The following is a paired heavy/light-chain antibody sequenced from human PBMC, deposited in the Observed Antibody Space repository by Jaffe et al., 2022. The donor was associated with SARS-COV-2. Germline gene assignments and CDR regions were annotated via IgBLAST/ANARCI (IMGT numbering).Light chain of an antibody. CDR1: QSVSIN. J-gene: IGKJ4*01. V-gene: IGKV3-15*01. CDR2: GAS. CDR3: QQYNNWPLT. Sequence: EIVMTQSPATLSVSPGERATLSCRASQSVSINLAWYQQKPGQAPRLLIFGASTRATGIPARFTGSGSGTEFTLTISSLQSEDFAVYYCQQYNNWPLTFGGGTKVEIK.
Heavy chain of an antibody. CDR3: AIGGYNNTWYSEYFHH. J-gene: IGHJ1*01. CDR1: GFTFSTYA. Sequence: EMQLLESGGGLVQPGGSLRLSCAASGFTFSTYAMSWVRQAPGKGLEWVSAISSNGDDTYYADSVRGPFTMSRDNSKNTLYLQMNSLRAEDTAVYYCAIGGYNNTWYSEYFHHWGQGALVTVSS. V-gene: IGHV3-23*01. D-gene: IGHD6-13*01. CDR2: ISSNGDDT.